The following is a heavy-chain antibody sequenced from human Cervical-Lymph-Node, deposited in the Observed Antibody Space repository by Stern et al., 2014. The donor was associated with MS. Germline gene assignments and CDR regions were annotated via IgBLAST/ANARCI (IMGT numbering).Heavy chain of an antibody. CDR3: ASGTRSSWYFDF. CDR1: GGTFSSDA. J-gene: IGHJ4*02. D-gene: IGHD6-13*01. CDR2: IIPIFETA. V-gene: IGHV1-69*01. Sequence: QVQLVQSGAEVKKPGSSMKVSCKASGGTFSSDAIGWVRQAPGQGLAWMGGIIPIFETANYAQKFQGRVTITADQSTKTAYLELSSLTSGDTAMYFCASGTRSSWYFDFWGQGTLVTVST.